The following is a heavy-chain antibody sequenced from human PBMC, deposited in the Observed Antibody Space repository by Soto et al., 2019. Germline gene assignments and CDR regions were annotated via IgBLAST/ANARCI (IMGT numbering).Heavy chain of an antibody. Sequence: SETLSLTCAVYGGSFSGYYWSWIRQPPGKGLEWIGEINHSGSTNYNPSLKSRVTISVDTSKYQFSLKLSSVTAADTAVYYCARGLVTLNYFDYWGQGTLVTVSS. CDR2: INHSGST. D-gene: IGHD3-10*01. CDR3: ARGLVTLNYFDY. V-gene: IGHV4-34*01. J-gene: IGHJ4*02. CDR1: GGSFSGYY.